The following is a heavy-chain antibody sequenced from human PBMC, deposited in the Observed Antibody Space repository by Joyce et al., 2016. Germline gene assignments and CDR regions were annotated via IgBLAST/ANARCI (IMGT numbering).Heavy chain of an antibody. Sequence: QLEESGGGVVQPGTSLRLSCAASGFTFSGYAMNGVGQAPDKGLEWVAIISYDGPNKFYADSVKCRFTISRDNSKNTLFLQMNSLTIEDTGVYFCARRGGIAAGRKPGAFDIWGQGTLVTVSS. CDR3: ARRGGIAAGRKPGAFDI. CDR2: ISYDGPNK. V-gene: IGHV3-30*04. CDR1: GFTFSGYA. J-gene: IGHJ3*02. D-gene: IGHD6-13*01.